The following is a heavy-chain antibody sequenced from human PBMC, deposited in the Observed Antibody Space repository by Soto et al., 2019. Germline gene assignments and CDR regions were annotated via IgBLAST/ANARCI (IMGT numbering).Heavy chain of an antibody. V-gene: IGHV3-48*01. CDR1: GFTFSSYS. Sequence: GGSLRLSCAASGFTFSSYSMNWVRQAPGKGLEWVSYISSSSSTIYYADSVKGRFTISRDNAKNSLYLQMNSLRAEDTAVYYCARADINYDFWSGYFSHFDYWGQGTLVTVSS. CDR3: ARADINYDFWSGYFSHFDY. CDR2: ISSSSSTI. J-gene: IGHJ4*02. D-gene: IGHD3-3*01.